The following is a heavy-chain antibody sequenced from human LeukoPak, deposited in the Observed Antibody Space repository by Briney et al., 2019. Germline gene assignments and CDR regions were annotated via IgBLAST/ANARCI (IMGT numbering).Heavy chain of an antibody. Sequence: ASVKVSCKASGYTFTSHGISWVRQAPGQGLEWMGWISAYNGNTNYAQKLQGRVTMTTDTSTSTAYMELRSLRSDDTAVYYCARDQAAYDFWSGYPAHWFDPWGQGTLVTVSS. CDR1: GYTFTSHG. CDR2: ISAYNGNT. J-gene: IGHJ5*02. V-gene: IGHV1-18*01. CDR3: ARDQAAYDFWSGYPAHWFDP. D-gene: IGHD3-3*01.